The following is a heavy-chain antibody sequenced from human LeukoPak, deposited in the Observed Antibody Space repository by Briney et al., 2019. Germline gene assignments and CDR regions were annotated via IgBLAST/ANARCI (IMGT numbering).Heavy chain of an antibody. V-gene: IGHV1-2*02. CDR1: GYTFTGYY. CDR2: INLNSGGT. J-gene: IGHJ3*02. D-gene: IGHD6-13*01. CDR3: ARDGEWDSSSSWSLDAFDI. Sequence: ASVKVSCKASGYTFTGYYMHWVRQAPGQGLEWMGWINLNSGGTNYAQKFQGRVTMTRDTSISTAYMELSRLRSDDTAVYYCARDGEWDSSSSWSLDAFDIWGQGTMVTVSS.